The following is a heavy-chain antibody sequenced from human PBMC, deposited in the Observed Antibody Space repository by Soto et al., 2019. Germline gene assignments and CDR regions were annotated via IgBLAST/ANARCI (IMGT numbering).Heavy chain of an antibody. J-gene: IGHJ4*02. CDR2: IIPIFGTA. V-gene: IGHV1-69*13. CDR1: GYTFTSYY. Sequence: ASVKVSCKASGYTFTSYYMHWVRQAPGQGLEWMGGIIPIFGTANYAQKFQGRVTITADESTSTAYMELSSLRSEDTAVYYCARAEDGYNYDYWGQGTLVTVS. D-gene: IGHD5-12*01. CDR3: ARAEDGYNYDY.